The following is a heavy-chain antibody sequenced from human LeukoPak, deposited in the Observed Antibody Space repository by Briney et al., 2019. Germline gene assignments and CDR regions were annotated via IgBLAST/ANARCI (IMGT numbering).Heavy chain of an antibody. CDR3: GRGAYSTSPIYYYDY. CDR1: GFIFSRFA. V-gene: IGHV3-23*01. Sequence: QTGGSLRLSCAASGFIFSRFAMSWVRQAPGKGLEWVSAMTGSATNTYYTDSVKGRFTISRDNSKNTLYLQMNDLRAEDTAVYYCGRGAYSTSPIYYYDYWGQGTLVTVSS. J-gene: IGHJ4*02. D-gene: IGHD6-6*01. CDR2: MTGSATNT.